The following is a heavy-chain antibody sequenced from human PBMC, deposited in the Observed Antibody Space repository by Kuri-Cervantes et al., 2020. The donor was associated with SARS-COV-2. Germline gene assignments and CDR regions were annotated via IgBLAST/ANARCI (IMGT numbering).Heavy chain of an antibody. CDR3: ARDRIPGFLEWPI. CDR2: INLNTDGT. D-gene: IGHD3-3*01. V-gene: IGHV1-2*02. Sequence: ASVKVSCKASGNTFTGYYIHWVRQAPGQGLEWMGWINLNTDGTHYAQNFQGRVTMTRDTSISTAYMELTRLRSDDTAVYYCARDRIPGFLEWPIWGQGTLVTVSS. CDR1: GNTFTGYY. J-gene: IGHJ4*02.